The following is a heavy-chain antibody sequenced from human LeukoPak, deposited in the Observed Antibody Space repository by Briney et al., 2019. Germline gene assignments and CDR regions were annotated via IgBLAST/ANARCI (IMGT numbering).Heavy chain of an antibody. J-gene: IGHJ6*03. CDR3: AKGGYCSSTSCYASGYYYYYMDV. V-gene: IGHV3-30*18. CDR2: ISYDGSNK. D-gene: IGHD2-2*01. CDR1: GFTFSSYG. Sequence: GGSLRLSCAASGFTFSSYGMHWVRQAPGKGLEWVAVISYDGSNKYYADSVKGRFTISRDNSKNTLYLQMNSLRAEDTAVYYCAKGGYCSSTSCYASGYYYYYMDVWGKGTTVTVSS.